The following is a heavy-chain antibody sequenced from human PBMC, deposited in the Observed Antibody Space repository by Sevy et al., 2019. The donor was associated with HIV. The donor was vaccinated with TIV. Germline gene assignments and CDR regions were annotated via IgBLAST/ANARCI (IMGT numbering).Heavy chain of an antibody. Sequence: ASVKVSCKASGGTFSSYAISWVRQAPGQGLEWMGGIIPIFGTANYEQKFQGRVTITADESTSTAYMELSSLRSEDTAVYYCARGSGHSSGWYLGYWGQGTLVTVSS. CDR3: ARGSGHSSGWYLGY. CDR2: IIPIFGTA. D-gene: IGHD6-19*01. J-gene: IGHJ4*02. V-gene: IGHV1-69*13. CDR1: GGTFSSYA.